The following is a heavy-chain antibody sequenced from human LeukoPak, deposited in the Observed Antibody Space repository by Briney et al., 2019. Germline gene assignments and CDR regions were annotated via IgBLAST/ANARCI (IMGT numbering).Heavy chain of an antibody. Sequence: PGGSLRPSCAASGFTFSSYAMSWVRQVPGKGLEWVSAISGSGGSTYYADSVKGRFTISRDNSKNTLYLQMNSLRAEDTAVYYCAKDLASYDYGDYGRRFDYWGQGTLVTVSS. V-gene: IGHV3-23*01. D-gene: IGHD4-17*01. J-gene: IGHJ4*02. CDR3: AKDLASYDYGDYGRRFDY. CDR1: GFTFSSYA. CDR2: ISGSGGST.